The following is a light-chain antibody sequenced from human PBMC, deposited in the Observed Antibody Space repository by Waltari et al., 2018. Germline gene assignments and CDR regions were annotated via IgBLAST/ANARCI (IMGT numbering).Light chain of an antibody. V-gene: IGLV2-23*02. CDR1: SSDVGRYKL. CDR2: EVS. CDR3: CSYAGSNSFGVV. J-gene: IGLJ2*01. Sequence: QAALTKTASVSGSPGQSITIPCTGTSSDVGRYKLVSWYQQHPGKAPKLMIYEVSKRPSGVSNRFSGSKSGNTASLTISGLQAEDEADYYCCSYAGSNSFGVVFGGGTKLTVL.